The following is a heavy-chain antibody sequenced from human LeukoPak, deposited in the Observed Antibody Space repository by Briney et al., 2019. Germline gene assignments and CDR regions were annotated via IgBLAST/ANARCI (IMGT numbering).Heavy chain of an antibody. D-gene: IGHD3-22*01. CDR2: ISGDGGST. V-gene: IGHV3-43*02. CDR1: GFTFDDYA. Sequence: GGSLRLSCAASGFTFDDYAMHWVRQAPGKGLEWVSLISGDGGSTYYADSVKGRFTISRDSSKNSLYLQMNSLRTEDTALYYCAKDIYYDSSGYPLWAFDIWGQGTMVTVSS. J-gene: IGHJ3*02. CDR3: AKDIYYDSSGYPLWAFDI.